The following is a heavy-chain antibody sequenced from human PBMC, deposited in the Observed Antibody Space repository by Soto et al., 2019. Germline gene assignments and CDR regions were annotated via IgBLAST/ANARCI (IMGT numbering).Heavy chain of an antibody. CDR3: ARDPPRPTYDCSCYVSDY. CDR1: GGTFSSYA. Sequence: QVQLVQSGAEVKKPGSSVKVSCKASGGTFSSYAISWVRQAPGQGLEWMGGIIPIFGTANYAQKFQGRVAITADESTSTAYMELSSLRSEDTAVYYCARDPPRPTYDCSCYVSDYWGQGTLVTVSS. D-gene: IGHD3-22*01. V-gene: IGHV1-69*01. J-gene: IGHJ4*02. CDR2: IIPIFGTA.